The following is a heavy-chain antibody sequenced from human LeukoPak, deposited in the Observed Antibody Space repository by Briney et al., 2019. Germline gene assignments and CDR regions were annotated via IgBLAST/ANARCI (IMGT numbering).Heavy chain of an antibody. Sequence: ASVKVSCKASGYTFTSYYMHWVRQAPGQGLEWMGIINPSGGSTSYAQKFQGRVTMTRDTSTSTVYMELSSLRSEDTAVYYCARDSGSYWGYNWFDPWGQGTLVTVSS. V-gene: IGHV1-46*01. D-gene: IGHD1-26*01. CDR3: ARDSGSYWGYNWFDP. CDR2: INPSGGST. J-gene: IGHJ5*02. CDR1: GYTFTSYY.